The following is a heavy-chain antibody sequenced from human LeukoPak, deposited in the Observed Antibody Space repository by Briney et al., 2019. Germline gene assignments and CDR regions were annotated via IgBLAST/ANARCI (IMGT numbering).Heavy chain of an antibody. CDR2: TYSGGST. V-gene: IGHV3-66*01. CDR3: ARGIEVGSGYMDV. Sequence: GGSPRRSCAASGFTVSSNYMTWVRQAPGKGLEWVSVTYSGGSTYYADSVKGRFTISRDNSKNTLYLQMNSLRAEDTAVYYCARGIEVGSGYMDVWGKGTTVTISS. CDR1: GFTVSSNY. J-gene: IGHJ6*03. D-gene: IGHD3-22*01.